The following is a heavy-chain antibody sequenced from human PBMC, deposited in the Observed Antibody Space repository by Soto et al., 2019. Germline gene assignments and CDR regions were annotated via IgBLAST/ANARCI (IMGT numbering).Heavy chain of an antibody. CDR3: ARSLFYCSSTSCYPANWFDP. CDR1: GGSISSGGYY. CDR2: IYYSGST. D-gene: IGHD2-2*01. Sequence: QVQLQESGPGLVKPSQTLSLTCTVSGGSISSGGYYWSWIRQHPGKGLEWTGYIYYSGSTYYNPSLKSRVTISVDTSKNQFSLKLSSVTAADTAVYYCARSLFYCSSTSCYPANWFDPWGQGTLVTVSS. V-gene: IGHV4-31*03. J-gene: IGHJ5*02.